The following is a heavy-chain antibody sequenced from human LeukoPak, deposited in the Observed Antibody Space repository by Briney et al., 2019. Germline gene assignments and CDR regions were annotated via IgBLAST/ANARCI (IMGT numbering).Heavy chain of an antibody. D-gene: IGHD6-13*01. V-gene: IGHV3-23*01. J-gene: IGHJ4*02. CDR2: ISASGSST. CDR1: GFTFSSYV. Sequence: GGSLRLSCAASGFTFSSYVMSWVRQAPGRGLEWVSTISASGSSTYYADSVKGRFTISRDNSKNTLDLQMNSLKAEDTAVYYCAKQTYAAGPSSSFDYWGQGTLVTVSS. CDR3: AKQTYAAGPSSSFDY.